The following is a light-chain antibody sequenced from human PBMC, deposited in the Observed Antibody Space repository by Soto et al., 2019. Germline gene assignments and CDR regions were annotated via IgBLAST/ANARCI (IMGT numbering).Light chain of an antibody. CDR3: QQYGNSPPWT. CDR2: GAS. J-gene: IGKJ1*01. Sequence: EIVLTQSPGTLSLSPGERATLSCRASQSVSSTYLAWYQQKPDQAPRLLIYGASSRATGIPDRFSGSGSGTDFTLTISRLEPEDFAVYYCQQYGNSPPWTFGQGTEVEV. CDR1: QSVSSTY. V-gene: IGKV3-20*01.